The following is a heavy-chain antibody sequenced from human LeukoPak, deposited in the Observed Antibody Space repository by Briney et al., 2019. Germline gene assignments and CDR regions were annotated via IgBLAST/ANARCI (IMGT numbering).Heavy chain of an antibody. CDR3: AGLWPTITMVRGVTPFDY. J-gene: IGHJ4*02. V-gene: IGHV4-61*08. D-gene: IGHD3-10*01. CDR1: GGSISSGGYY. CDR2: IYYSGSI. Sequence: SETLSLTCTVSGGSISSGGYYWSWIRQPPGKGLEWIGYIYYSGSINYNPSLKSRVTISVDTSKNQFSLKLSSVTAADTAVYFCAGLWPTITMVRGVTPFDYWGQGTLVTVSS.